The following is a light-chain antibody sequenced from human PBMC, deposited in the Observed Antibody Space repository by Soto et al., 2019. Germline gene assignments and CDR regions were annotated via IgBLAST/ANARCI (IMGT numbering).Light chain of an antibody. CDR3: QQYQTYPWT. CDR2: KAS. J-gene: IGKJ1*01. CDR1: QSIDSW. Sequence: DIQMTQSPSILSASVGDRVTITCRASQSIDSWLAWYQQKVGRAPKLLIHKASTLAGGVPSRFSGSEYETEFTLTISSLQPDDFATYYCQQYQTYPWTFGQGTRVEIK. V-gene: IGKV1-5*03.